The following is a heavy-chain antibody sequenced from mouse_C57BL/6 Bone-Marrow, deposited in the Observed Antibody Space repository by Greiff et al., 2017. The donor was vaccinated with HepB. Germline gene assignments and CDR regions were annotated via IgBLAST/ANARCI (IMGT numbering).Heavy chain of an antibody. V-gene: IGHV5-15*01. Sequence: EVHLVESGGGLVQPGGSLKLSCAASGFTFSDYGMAWVRQAPRKGPEWVAFISNLAYSIYYADTVTGRFTISRENAKNTLYLEMSSLRSEDTAMYYCARHRGRYFDVWGTGTTVTVSS. J-gene: IGHJ1*03. CDR3: ARHRGRYFDV. CDR2: ISNLAYSI. CDR1: GFTFSDYG.